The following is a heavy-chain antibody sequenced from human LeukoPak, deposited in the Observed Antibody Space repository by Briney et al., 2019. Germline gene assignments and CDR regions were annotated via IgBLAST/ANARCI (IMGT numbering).Heavy chain of an antibody. CDR2: INPNSGGT. V-gene: IGHV1-2*02. D-gene: IGHD3-10*01. J-gene: IGHJ5*02. CDR1: GYTFTGYY. Sequence: ASVKVSCKASGYTFTGYYIHWVRQAPGQGLEWMGWINPNSGGTHYAQKFQGRITMTRDTSISTAYMELSSLRSDDTAVYYCASGDFGDGSGLNWFDPWGQGTLVTVSS. CDR3: ASGDFGDGSGLNWFDP.